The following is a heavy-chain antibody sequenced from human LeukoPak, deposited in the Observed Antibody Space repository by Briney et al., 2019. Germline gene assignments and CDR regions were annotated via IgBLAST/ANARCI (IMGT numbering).Heavy chain of an antibody. CDR2: IYHSGST. V-gene: IGHV4-38-2*01. CDR1: GYSISSGYY. D-gene: IGHD6-6*01. Sequence: PSETLSLTCAVSGYSISSGYYWGWIRQPPGKGLEWIGSIYHSGSTYYNPSLKSRVTISVDTSKNQFSLKLSSVTAADTAVYYCARSSIAARGTSDYWGQGTLVTVSS. J-gene: IGHJ4*02. CDR3: ARSSIAARGTSDY.